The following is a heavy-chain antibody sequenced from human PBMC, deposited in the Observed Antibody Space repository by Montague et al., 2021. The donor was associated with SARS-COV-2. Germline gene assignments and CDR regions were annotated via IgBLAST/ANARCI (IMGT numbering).Heavy chain of an antibody. Sequence: SETLSLTCTVSGDSMNNYYWSWIRQPPGKGLEWIGYINYSGSTHYNTSLQSRVTLSKDTSKNQFSLRLTSVTAADTAMYFCARAPIYRSSWYADFDYWGQGTLVTVSS. J-gene: IGHJ4*02. CDR1: GDSMNNYY. CDR2: INYSGST. CDR3: ARAPIYRSSWYADFDY. D-gene: IGHD6-13*01. V-gene: IGHV4-59*01.